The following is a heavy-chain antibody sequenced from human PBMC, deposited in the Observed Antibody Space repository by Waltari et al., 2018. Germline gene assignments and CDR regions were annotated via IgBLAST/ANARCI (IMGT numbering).Heavy chain of an antibody. Sequence: QVQLQESGPGLVKPSETLSLTCTVSGGSISSYYWRWIRQPPGKGLEWIGYIYYSGSTNYNPSLKSRVTISVDTSKNQFSLKLSSVTAADTAVYYCARVFPRGWLRSYNWFDPWGQGTLVTVSS. V-gene: IGHV4-59*01. D-gene: IGHD5-12*01. CDR2: IYYSGST. CDR1: GGSISSYY. CDR3: ARVFPRGWLRSYNWFDP. J-gene: IGHJ5*02.